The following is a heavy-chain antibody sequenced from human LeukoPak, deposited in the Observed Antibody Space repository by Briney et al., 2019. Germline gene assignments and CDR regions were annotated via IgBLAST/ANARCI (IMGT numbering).Heavy chain of an antibody. V-gene: IGHV4-31*03. CDR3: ASYSGYGAEYFQH. CDR1: GGSISSGGYY. CDR2: IYYSGST. J-gene: IGHJ1*01. D-gene: IGHD5-12*01. Sequence: PSQTLSLTCTVSGGSISSGGYYWSWICQHPGKGLEWIGYIYYSGSTYYNPSLKSRVTISVDTSKNQFSLRLSSVTAADTAVYYCASYSGYGAEYFQHWGQGTLVTVSS.